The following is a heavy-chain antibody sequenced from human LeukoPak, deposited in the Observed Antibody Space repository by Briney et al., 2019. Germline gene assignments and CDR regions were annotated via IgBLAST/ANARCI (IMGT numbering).Heavy chain of an antibody. CDR3: ARDPIVAVDY. J-gene: IGHJ4*02. Sequence: GGSLTLSCAASGFTFSSYSIDWVRQAPGKGLEWVSSISSSSSYIYYADSVKGRFTISRDNAKNSLYLQMNSLRAEDTAVYYCARDPIVAVDYWGPRTLVTFSS. V-gene: IGHV3-21*01. D-gene: IGHD2-15*01. CDR1: GFTFSSYS. CDR2: ISSSSSYI.